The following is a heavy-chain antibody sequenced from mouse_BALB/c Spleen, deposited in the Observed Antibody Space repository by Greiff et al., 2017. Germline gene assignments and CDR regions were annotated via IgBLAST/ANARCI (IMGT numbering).Heavy chain of an antibody. V-gene: IGHV2-2*02. Sequence: QVQLKQSGPGLVQPSQSLSITCTVSGFSLTSYGVHWVRQSPGKGLEWLGVIWRGGSTDYNAAFISRLSISKDNSKSQVFFKMNSLQANDTAIYYCARMRVTTDYYAMDYWGQGTSVTVSS. CDR3: ARMRVTTDYYAMDY. D-gene: IGHD2-3*01. J-gene: IGHJ4*01. CDR1: GFSLTSYG. CDR2: IWRGGST.